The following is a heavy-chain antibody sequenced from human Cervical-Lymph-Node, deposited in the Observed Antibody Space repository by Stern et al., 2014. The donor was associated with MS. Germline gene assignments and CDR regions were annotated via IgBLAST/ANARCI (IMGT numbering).Heavy chain of an antibody. V-gene: IGHV3-11*06. CDR2: ITTGSSRYT. Sequence: VQLEESGGGLVKPGGSLRLSCVASGFTFSDYYMTWIRQAPGKGLEWVSYITTGSSRYTNYAGSVKGRFTISRDDAKNSLYLQVNSLRAEDTAVYYCARENYYRMDVWGQGTTVTVSS. J-gene: IGHJ6*02. CDR1: GFTFSDYY. CDR3: ARENYYRMDV.